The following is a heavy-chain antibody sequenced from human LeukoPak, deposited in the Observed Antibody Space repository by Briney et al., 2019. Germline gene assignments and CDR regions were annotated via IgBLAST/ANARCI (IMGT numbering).Heavy chain of an antibody. Sequence: ASVKVSCKASGYTFTGYYMHWVRQAPGQGLKWMGWINPNSGGTNYAQKFQGRVTMTRDTSISTAYMELSRLRSDDTAVYYCARDNSVGDIAWWFDPWGQGTLVTVSS. CDR1: GYTFTGYY. D-gene: IGHD3-16*02. V-gene: IGHV1-2*02. CDR3: ARDNSVGDIAWWFDP. J-gene: IGHJ5*02. CDR2: INPNSGGT.